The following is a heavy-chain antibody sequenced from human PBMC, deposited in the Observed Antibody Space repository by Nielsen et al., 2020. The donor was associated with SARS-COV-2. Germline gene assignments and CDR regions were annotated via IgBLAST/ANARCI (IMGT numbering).Heavy chain of an antibody. Sequence: GESLKISCTASGFTFGDYAMSWFRQAPGKGLEWVDFIRSKAYGGTTEYAASVKGRFTISRDDSKSIAYLQMNSLKTEDTAVYYCTRGSYSSTFDYWGQGTLVTVSS. CDR3: TRGSYSSTFDY. D-gene: IGHD6-13*01. CDR2: IRSKAYGGTT. CDR1: GFTFGDYA. J-gene: IGHJ4*02. V-gene: IGHV3-49*03.